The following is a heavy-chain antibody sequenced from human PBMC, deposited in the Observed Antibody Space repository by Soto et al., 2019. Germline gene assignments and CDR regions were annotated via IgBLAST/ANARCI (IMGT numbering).Heavy chain of an antibody. CDR1: GFTFSSYS. Sequence: GGSLRLSCAASGFTFSSYSMNWVRQAPGKGLEWVSSISSSSSYIYYADSVKGRFTISRDNAKNSLYLQMNSLRAEDTAVYYCARERLPNWFDPWGQGTLVTVSS. D-gene: IGHD5-18*01. J-gene: IGHJ5*02. CDR3: ARERLPNWFDP. CDR2: ISSSSSYI. V-gene: IGHV3-21*01.